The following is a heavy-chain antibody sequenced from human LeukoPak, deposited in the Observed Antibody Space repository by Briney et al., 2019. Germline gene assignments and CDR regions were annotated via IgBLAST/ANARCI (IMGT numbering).Heavy chain of an antibody. CDR1: GFTFSSYA. V-gene: IGHV3-30*04. CDR3: ARDGVSGSYYYYYYMDV. CDR2: ISYDGSNK. D-gene: IGHD1-26*01. J-gene: IGHJ6*03. Sequence: GGSLRLSCAASGFTFSSYAMHWVRQAPGKGLEWVAVISYDGSNKYYADSVKGRFTISRDNAKNSLYLQMNSLRAEDTAVYYCARDGVSGSYYYYYYMDVWGKGTTVTVSS.